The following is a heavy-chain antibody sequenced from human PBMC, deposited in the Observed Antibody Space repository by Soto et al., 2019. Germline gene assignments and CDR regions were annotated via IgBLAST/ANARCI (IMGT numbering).Heavy chain of an antibody. CDR3: ARGIATGQLAP. V-gene: IGHV1-3*01. CDR2: ISPDNDNT. CDR1: GYTFTRYT. J-gene: IGHJ5*02. Sequence: ASVKVSCKASGYTFTRYTMNWVRQAPGQRLEWMGWISPDNDNTKSSQKFQDRVIITRDTSASTAYMDLSSLRSEDTAVYYCARGIATGQLAPWGQGTLVTVSS. D-gene: IGHD2-15*01.